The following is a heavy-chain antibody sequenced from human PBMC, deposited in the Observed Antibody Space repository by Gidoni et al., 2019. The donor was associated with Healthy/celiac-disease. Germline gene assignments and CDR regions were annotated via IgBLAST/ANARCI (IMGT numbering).Heavy chain of an antibody. Sequence: FSSYAMSWVRQAPGKGLEWVSAISGSGGSTYYADSVKGRFTISRDNSKNTLYLQMNSLRAEDTAVYYCAIDSFRWIYYFDYWGQGTLVTVSS. CDR3: AIDSFRWIYYFDY. V-gene: IGHV3-23*01. D-gene: IGHD1-1*01. CDR1: FSSYA. J-gene: IGHJ4*02. CDR2: ISGSGGST.